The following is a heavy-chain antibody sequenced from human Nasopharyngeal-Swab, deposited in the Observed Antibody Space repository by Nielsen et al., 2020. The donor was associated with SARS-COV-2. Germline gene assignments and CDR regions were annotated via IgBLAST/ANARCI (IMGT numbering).Heavy chain of an antibody. Sequence: SGPTLVKPTQTLTLTCTFSGFSLSTSGMSVSWIRQPPGKALEWLARIDWDDDKYYSTSLKTRLTISKDTSKNQVVLTMTNMDPVDTATYYCARTYYDILAGSTRPMDVWGKGTTVTVSS. CDR1: GFSLSTSGMS. J-gene: IGHJ6*04. V-gene: IGHV2-70*11. CDR2: IDWDDDK. CDR3: ARTYYDILAGSTRPMDV. D-gene: IGHD3-9*01.